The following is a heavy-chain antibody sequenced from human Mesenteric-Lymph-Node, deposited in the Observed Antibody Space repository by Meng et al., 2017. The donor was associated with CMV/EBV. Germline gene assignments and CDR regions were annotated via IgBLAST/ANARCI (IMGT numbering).Heavy chain of an antibody. V-gene: IGHV1-69*10. CDR3: ARDIVGGKDY. CDR2: ILPNLGVA. CDR1: GGTFSNYA. Sequence: SVKVSCKASGGTFSNYALSWVRQAPGQGLEWMGGILPNLGVASYAQKFQGRVTITADKSTTTVFMELSSLRDEDTAVYYCARDIVGGKDYWGQGTLVTVSS. D-gene: IGHD1-26*01. J-gene: IGHJ4*02.